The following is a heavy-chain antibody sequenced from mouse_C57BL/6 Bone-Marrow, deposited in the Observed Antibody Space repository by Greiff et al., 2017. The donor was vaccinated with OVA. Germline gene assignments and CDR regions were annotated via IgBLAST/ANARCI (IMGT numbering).Heavy chain of an antibody. V-gene: IGHV1-4*01. Sequence: VQLQQSGAELARPGASVKMSCKASGYTFTSYTMHWVKQRPGQGLEWIGYINPSSGYTKYNQKFKDKATLTADKSSSTAYMQLSSLTSEDSAVYYCARTSRLSPDYWGQGTTLTVSS. CDR2: INPSSGYT. D-gene: IGHD3-2*02. CDR1: GYTFTSYT. CDR3: ARTSRLSPDY. J-gene: IGHJ2*01.